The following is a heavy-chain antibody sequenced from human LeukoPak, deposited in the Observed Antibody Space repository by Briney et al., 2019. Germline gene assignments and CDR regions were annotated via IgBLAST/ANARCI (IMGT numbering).Heavy chain of an antibody. CDR2: ISSSSRYI. D-gene: IGHD5-18*01. CDR3: AREFTAMAFDY. Sequence: NPGGSLRLSCVASGLDFSDSGMLWVRKARGKGPEWLSSISSSSRYIYYAVSVKGRLTISRDNAKNSLYLHMDSLRAEDTAVYYCAREFTAMAFDYWGQGALVTVSS. CDR1: GLDFSDSG. J-gene: IGHJ4*02. V-gene: IGHV3-21*01.